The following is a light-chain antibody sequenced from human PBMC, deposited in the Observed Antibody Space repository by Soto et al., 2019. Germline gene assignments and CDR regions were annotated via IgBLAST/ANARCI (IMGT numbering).Light chain of an antibody. J-gene: IGLJ1*01. V-gene: IGLV2-14*01. Sequence: QSVLTQPASVSGSPGQSITISCAGTYSNIGAYNFVSWYQQHPGKAPRLIIYEVTFRPSGVSNRFSGSKSGNTASLTISGLQADDEADYYCSSHTPIILFGTGTKLTVL. CDR1: YSNIGAYNF. CDR2: EVT. CDR3: SSHTPIIL.